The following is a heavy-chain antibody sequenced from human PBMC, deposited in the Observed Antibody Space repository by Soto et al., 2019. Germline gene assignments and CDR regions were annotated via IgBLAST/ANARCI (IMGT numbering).Heavy chain of an antibody. Sequence: PGGSLRLSCAAPGFTVSSNYMSWVRQAPGKGLEWVSVIYSGGSTYYADSVKGRFTISRDNSKNTLYLQMNSLRAEDTAVYYCARNSHADYDSSGYYSPPPAFDIWGQGTMVTVSS. CDR2: IYSGGST. V-gene: IGHV3-53*01. CDR1: GFTVSSNY. CDR3: ARNSHADYDSSGYYSPPPAFDI. D-gene: IGHD3-22*01. J-gene: IGHJ3*02.